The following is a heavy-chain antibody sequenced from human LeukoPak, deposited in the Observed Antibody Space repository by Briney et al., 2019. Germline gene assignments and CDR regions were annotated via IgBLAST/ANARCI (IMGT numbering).Heavy chain of an antibody. CDR2: ISYDGNNK. J-gene: IGHJ4*02. D-gene: IGHD4-17*01. V-gene: IGHV3-30-3*01. Sequence: PGRSLRLSCAASGFTFSSFAMHWVRQAPGKGLEWVAVISYDGNNKYYADSVKGRFTISRDNAKNSLYLQMNSLRAEDTAVYYCARDRSTYGGFDYWGQGTLVTVSS. CDR1: GFTFSSFA. CDR3: ARDRSTYGGFDY.